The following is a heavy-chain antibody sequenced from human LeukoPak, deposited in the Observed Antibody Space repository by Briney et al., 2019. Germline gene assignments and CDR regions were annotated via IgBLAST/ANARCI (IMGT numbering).Heavy chain of an antibody. CDR3: ASSIAAAGTVGSFDY. CDR2: IYHSGST. D-gene: IGHD6-13*01. CDR1: GGSISSGGYS. J-gene: IGHJ4*02. Sequence: SETLSLTCAVSGGSISSGGYSWSWIRQPPGKGLEWIGYIYHSGSTYYNPSLKSRVTISVDRSKNQFSLKLSSVTAADTAVYYCASSIAAAGTVGSFDYWGQGTLVTVSS. V-gene: IGHV4-30-2*01.